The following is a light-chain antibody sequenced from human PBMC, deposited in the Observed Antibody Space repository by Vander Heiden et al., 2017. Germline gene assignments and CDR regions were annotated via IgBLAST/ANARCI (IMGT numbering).Light chain of an antibody. CDR2: GKN. Sequence: SYALTQDPAVSVALGQTVRITCQGDSLRSYDASWYQQKPGQAPVLVSYGKNNRPSGIPDRFSGSSSGNTASLTITGAQAEDEADYYCNSRDSRGNHVVFGGGTKLTVL. CDR1: SLRSYD. V-gene: IGLV3-19*01. CDR3: NSRDSRGNHVV. J-gene: IGLJ2*01.